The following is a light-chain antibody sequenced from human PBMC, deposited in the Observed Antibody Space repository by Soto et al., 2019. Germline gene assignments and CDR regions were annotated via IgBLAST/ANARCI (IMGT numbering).Light chain of an antibody. J-gene: IGLJ1*01. CDR2: DVS. CDR1: SSDVGGYNY. CDR3: SSYTSSSTLDV. Sequence: QSVLTQPASVSGSPGQSITISCTGTSSDVGGYNYVSWYQQHPGKAPKLMIYDVSNRPSGVSNRFSGSKSGNTASLTISGLQAEDEADYYCSSYTSSSTLDVSGPGTKVTVL. V-gene: IGLV2-14*01.